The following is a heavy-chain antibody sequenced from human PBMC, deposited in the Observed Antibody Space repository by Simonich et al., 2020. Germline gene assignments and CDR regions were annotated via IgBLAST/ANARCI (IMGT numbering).Heavy chain of an antibody. CDR1: GYTFTGYY. V-gene: IGHV1-2*02. Sequence: QVQLVQSGAEVKKPGASVKVPCKASGYTFTGYYMHWVRQAPGQGLGWRGWINPNSGGTKYAQKFQGRGTKTRETSISTAYMELSRLRSDDTAVYYCASSKRGYNWNDFDYWGQGTLVTVSS. CDR3: ASSKRGYNWNDFDY. D-gene: IGHD1-1*01. CDR2: INPNSGGT. J-gene: IGHJ4*02.